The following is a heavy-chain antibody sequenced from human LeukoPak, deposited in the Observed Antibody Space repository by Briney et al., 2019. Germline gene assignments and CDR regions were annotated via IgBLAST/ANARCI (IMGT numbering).Heavy chain of an antibody. CDR1: GGSFSGYY. CDR2: INHSGST. Sequence: SETLPLTCAVYGGSFSGYYWSWIRQPPGKGLEWIGEINHSGSTNYNPSLKSRVTISVDTSKNQFSLKLSSVTAADTAVYYCARLAVAGLRFDPWGQGTLVTVSS. CDR3: ARLAVAGLRFDP. D-gene: IGHD6-19*01. V-gene: IGHV4-34*01. J-gene: IGHJ5*02.